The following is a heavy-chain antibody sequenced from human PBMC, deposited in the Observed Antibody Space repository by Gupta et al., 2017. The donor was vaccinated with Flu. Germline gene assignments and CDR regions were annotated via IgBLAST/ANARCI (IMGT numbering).Heavy chain of an antibody. J-gene: IGHJ3*02. CDR2: TYYRSKWYN. Sequence: SPCGGVGWLGMTYYRSKWYNSYAVSVKSRITINPDTSDNQFSLQLNSVAPEDMAVYYCARESLLGHDAFNIWGQGTMVTGSS. CDR3: ARESLLGHDAFNI. V-gene: IGHV6-1*01. D-gene: IGHD2-8*02.